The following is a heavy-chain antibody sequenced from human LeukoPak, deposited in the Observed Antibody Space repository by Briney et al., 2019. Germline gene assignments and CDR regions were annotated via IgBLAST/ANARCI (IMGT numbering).Heavy chain of an antibody. CDR3: ARADLHYGSGTDFDY. V-gene: IGHV4-31*03. CDR2: IFYSGST. CDR1: GGSISSGGFY. Sequence: SQTLSLTCTVSGGSISSGGFYWSWIRQHPGKGLEWIGYIFYSGSTYYNPSLRSRVTLSVDTPKNQFYLKLSSVTAADTAVYYCARADLHYGSGTDFDYWGQGTLVTVSS. D-gene: IGHD3-10*01. J-gene: IGHJ4*02.